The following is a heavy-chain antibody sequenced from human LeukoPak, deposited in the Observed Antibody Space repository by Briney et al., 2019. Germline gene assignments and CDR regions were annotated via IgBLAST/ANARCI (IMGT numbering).Heavy chain of an antibody. D-gene: IGHD3-22*01. CDR3: ARDAGSRGYYDSSGYFV. J-gene: IGHJ4*02. CDR1: GYTFTSYG. V-gene: IGHV1-18*01. CDR2: ISAYNGNT. Sequence: ASVKASCKASGYTFTSYGISWVRQAPGQGLEWMGWISAYNGNTNYAQKLQGRVTMTTDTSTSTAYMELRSLRSDDTAVYYCARDAGSRGYYDSSGYFVWGQGTLVTVSS.